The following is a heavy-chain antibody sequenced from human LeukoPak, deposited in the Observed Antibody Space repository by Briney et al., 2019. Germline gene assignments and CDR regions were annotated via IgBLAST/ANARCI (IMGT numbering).Heavy chain of an antibody. D-gene: IGHD1-26*01. V-gene: IGHV4-4*07. CDR1: GDSITSYY. Sequence: SETLSLICTVSGDSITSYYWSWIRQSAEKGLEWIGRIYTTGTTNYNPSLKGRVTVSVDTPKNQFFLKLRSVTAADTAVYYCARDVGASNFDSWGQGVQVTVSS. CDR3: ARDVGASNFDS. J-gene: IGHJ4*02. CDR2: IYTTGTT.